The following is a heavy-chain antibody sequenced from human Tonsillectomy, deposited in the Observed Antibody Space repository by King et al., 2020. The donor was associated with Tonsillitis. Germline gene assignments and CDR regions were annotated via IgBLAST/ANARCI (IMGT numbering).Heavy chain of an antibody. CDR3: ASAAEAANFGVGWFDP. CDR1: GGSFSGYS. CDR2: INHSGST. Sequence: VQLQQWGAGLLKPSETLSLTCAVYGGSFSGYSWSWIRQPPGKGLEWIGEINHSGSTNYNPSLKSRVTISVDTSKNQFSLKVSSVTAAGTAVYYCASAAEAANFGVGWFDPWGQGTLVTVSS. D-gene: IGHD4-17*01. V-gene: IGHV4-34*01. J-gene: IGHJ5*02.